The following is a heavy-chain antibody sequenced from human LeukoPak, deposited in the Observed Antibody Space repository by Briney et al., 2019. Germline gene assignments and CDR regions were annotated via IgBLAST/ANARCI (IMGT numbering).Heavy chain of an antibody. D-gene: IGHD3-9*01. V-gene: IGHV3-15*01. J-gene: IGHJ4*02. CDR1: GFTFSNAW. CDR3: TTDYDILPLQD. CDR2: IKSKTDGGTT. Sequence: PGGSLRLSCAASGFTFSNAWMSWVRQAPGEGLEWVGRIKSKTDGGTTDYTVPVKGRFTISRDDSKNTLYLQVNSLKTEDTAVYYCTTDYDILPLQDWGQGTLVTVSS.